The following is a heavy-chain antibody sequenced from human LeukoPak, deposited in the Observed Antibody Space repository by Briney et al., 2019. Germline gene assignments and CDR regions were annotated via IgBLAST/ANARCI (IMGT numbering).Heavy chain of an antibody. CDR3: ARGEATYYYDSSGYYYVGTVYFQH. J-gene: IGHJ1*01. Sequence: GASVKASCKASGYTFTSYAMHWVRQAPGQRLEWMGWINAGNGNTKYSQKFQGRVTITRDTSASTAYMELSSLRSEDTAVYYCARGEATYYYDSSGYYYVGTVYFQHWGQGTLVTVSS. V-gene: IGHV1-3*01. CDR2: INAGNGNT. D-gene: IGHD3-22*01. CDR1: GYTFTSYA.